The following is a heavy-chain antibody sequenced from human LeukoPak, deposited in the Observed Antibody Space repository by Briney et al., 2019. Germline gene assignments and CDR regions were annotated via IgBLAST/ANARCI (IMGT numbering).Heavy chain of an antibody. CDR2: INPSGGST. CDR3: ARGGGSIAAAHAFDI. CDR1: GYTFTSYY. J-gene: IGHJ3*02. V-gene: IGHV1-46*01. Sequence: ASVKVSCKASGYTFTSYYMHWVRQAPGQGLEWMGIINPSGGSTSYAQKFQGRVTMTRDMSTSTAYMELRSLRSDDTAVYYCARGGGSIAAAHAFDIWGQGTMVTVSS. D-gene: IGHD6-13*01.